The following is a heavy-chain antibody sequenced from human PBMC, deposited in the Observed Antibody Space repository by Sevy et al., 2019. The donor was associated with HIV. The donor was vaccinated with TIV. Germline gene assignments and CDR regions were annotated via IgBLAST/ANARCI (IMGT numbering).Heavy chain of an antibody. CDR2: IKRDGSEK. J-gene: IGHJ6*02. D-gene: IGHD2-2*01. Sequence: GGSLRLSCAASGFSFSNYWMSWVRQAPGKGLEWVANIKRDGSEKYYVASVKGRFTISRDNAKTSLFLQMNSLRGEDTAAYYCARDCSSASCLWGMDVWGQGTTVTVSS. V-gene: IGHV3-7*03. CDR1: GFSFSNYW. CDR3: ARDCSSASCLWGMDV.